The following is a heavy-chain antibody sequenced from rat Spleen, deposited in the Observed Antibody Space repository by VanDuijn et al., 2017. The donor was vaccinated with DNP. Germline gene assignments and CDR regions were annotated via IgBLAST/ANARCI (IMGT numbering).Heavy chain of an antibody. CDR1: GFSLTSNS. CDR3: TRSYTTDYYVDY. J-gene: IGHJ2*01. D-gene: IGHD1-6*01. V-gene: IGHV2-1*01. CDR2: IWSGGST. Sequence: QVQLKESGPGLVQPSQTLSLTCTVSGFSLTSNSVHWVRQPPGKGLEWVGAIWSGGSTDYNSALKSRLSISRDTSKSQVFLKMNSLQTEDTAIYFCTRSYTTDYYVDYWGQGVMVTVSS.